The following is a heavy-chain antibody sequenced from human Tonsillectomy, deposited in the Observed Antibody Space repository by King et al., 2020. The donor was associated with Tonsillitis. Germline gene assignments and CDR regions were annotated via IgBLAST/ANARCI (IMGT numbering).Heavy chain of an antibody. CDR3: AKRQFNGANLFFFDC. V-gene: IGHV3-23*04. D-gene: IGHD2-8*01. J-gene: IGHJ4*02. Sequence: VQLVESGGALVQPGGSLRLSCAASGFTFSNYGMSWVRQAPGKGLEWVSSITGSGGNTFYADSVKGRFTISRDNSRNTLFLQMYSLRAEDTAVYYCAKRQFNGANLFFFDCWGQGTLVTVSS. CDR1: GFTFSNYG. CDR2: ITGSGGNT.